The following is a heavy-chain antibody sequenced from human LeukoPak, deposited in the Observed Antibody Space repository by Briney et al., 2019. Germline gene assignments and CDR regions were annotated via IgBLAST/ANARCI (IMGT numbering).Heavy chain of an antibody. CDR2: IRGNGET. D-gene: IGHD3-22*01. CDR1: GLSFSSFA. V-gene: IGHV3-23*01. CDR3: ARVAFENSGYFWLDP. Sequence: GGSLRLSCAASGLSFSSFAMSWVRQGPARGLEWVSSIRGNGETFYADSVKGRFTLSSDSSRNTVYFQLNNLRVEDTAIYYCARVAFENSGYFWLDPWGQGTLVTVSS. J-gene: IGHJ5*02.